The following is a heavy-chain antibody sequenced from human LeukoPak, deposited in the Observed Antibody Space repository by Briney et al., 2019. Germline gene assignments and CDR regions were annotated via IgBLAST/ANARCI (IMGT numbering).Heavy chain of an antibody. Sequence: GGSLRLSCAASGFTFSSYGMHWVRQAPGKGLEWVAVISYDGSNKYYADSVKGRFTISRDNSKNTLYLQMNSLRAEDTAVYYCARLSGDGYNFQHWGQGTLVTVSS. D-gene: IGHD5-24*01. CDR3: ARLSGDGYNFQH. CDR1: GFTFSSYG. J-gene: IGHJ1*01. CDR2: ISYDGSNK. V-gene: IGHV3-30*03.